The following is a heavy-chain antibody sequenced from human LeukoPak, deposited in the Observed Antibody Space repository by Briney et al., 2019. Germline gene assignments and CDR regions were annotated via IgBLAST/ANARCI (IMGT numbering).Heavy chain of an antibody. V-gene: IGHV4-59*01. CDR2: IYYSGST. J-gene: IGHJ2*01. Sequence: SETLSLTCAVYGGSISSYYWSWIRQPPGKGLEWIGYIYYSGSTNYNPSLKSRVTISVDTSKNQFSLKLSSVTAADTAVYYCARVGYYDSSGYHYWYFDLWGRGTLVTVSS. D-gene: IGHD3-22*01. CDR1: GGSISSYY. CDR3: ARVGYYDSSGYHYWYFDL.